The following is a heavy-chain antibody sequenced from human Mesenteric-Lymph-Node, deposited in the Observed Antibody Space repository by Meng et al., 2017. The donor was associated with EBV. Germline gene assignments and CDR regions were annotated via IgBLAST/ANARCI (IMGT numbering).Heavy chain of an antibody. CDR1: GGSISSRNW. D-gene: IGHD1-26*01. CDR2: IYHGWST. Sequence: QRQVSGPGMVGPLGTLSLTFFVSGGSISSRNWWSWVRQAPGKGLELIGEIYHGWSTNYNPSLKSRVTMSVDKSQNQFSLKLTSVTAADRAIYYCARGEIVRGEWYFDLWGRGTLVTVSS. J-gene: IGHJ2*01. V-gene: IGHV4-4*02. CDR3: ARGEIVRGEWYFDL.